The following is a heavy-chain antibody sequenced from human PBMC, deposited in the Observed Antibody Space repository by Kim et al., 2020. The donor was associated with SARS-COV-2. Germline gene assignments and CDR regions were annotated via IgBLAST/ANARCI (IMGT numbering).Heavy chain of an antibody. CDR2: IGTAGYT. CDR1: GFTFSSYD. J-gene: IGHJ2*01. V-gene: IGHV3-13*01. Sequence: GGSLRLSCAASGFTFSSYDMHWVRQATGKGLEWVSAIGTAGYTYYPGSVKGRFTISRENAKNSLYLQMNSLRAGDTAVYYCARVGYSSGWPSYWYFDLWGRGTLVTVSS. D-gene: IGHD6-19*01. CDR3: ARVGYSSGWPSYWYFDL.